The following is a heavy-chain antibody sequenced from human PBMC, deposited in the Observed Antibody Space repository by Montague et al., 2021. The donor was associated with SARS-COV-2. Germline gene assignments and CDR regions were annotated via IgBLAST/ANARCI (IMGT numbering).Heavy chain of an antibody. J-gene: IGHJ4*02. CDR3: ARPGSVSGWFYFDD. D-gene: IGHD6-19*01. CDR2: LSSSAXT. CDR1: GESIDRDTYY. Sequence: SETLSLTCIVSGESIDRDTYYWGWLRPSPGKGLEWIVSLSSSAXTXSTXXXRXRVTISMDTSQNHFSLKSNSATATDTAVYFCARPGSVSGWFYFDDWGQGTPASVSS. V-gene: IGHV4-39*02.